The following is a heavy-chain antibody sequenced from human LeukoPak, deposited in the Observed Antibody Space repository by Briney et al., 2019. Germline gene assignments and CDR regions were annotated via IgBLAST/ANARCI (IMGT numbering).Heavy chain of an antibody. V-gene: IGHV3-74*01. CDR1: GFTFSSYW. D-gene: IGHD6-19*01. J-gene: IGHJ4*02. CDR3: ARSEGGWLDY. CDR2: TNSDGSST. Sequence: PGGSLRLSCAASGFTFSSYWMHWVRQAPGKGLVWVSRTNSDGSSTSYADSVKGRFTISRDNAKNTLYLQMNSLRAEDTAVYYCARSEGGWLDYWGQGTLVTVSS.